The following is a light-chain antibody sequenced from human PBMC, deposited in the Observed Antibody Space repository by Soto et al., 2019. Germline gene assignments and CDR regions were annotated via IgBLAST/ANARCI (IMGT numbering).Light chain of an antibody. CDR2: DAS. J-gene: IGKJ3*01. CDR3: HQRSNWPPS. V-gene: IGKV3-11*01. Sequence: EIVLTQSPATLSLSPGERDTLSCRASQSVSSLLAWYQQKPGQAPRLLIYDASNRATGIPARFSGSGSGTDFTLTISSLEPEDFAIYYCHQRSNWPPSFGPGTTVDI. CDR1: QSVSSL.